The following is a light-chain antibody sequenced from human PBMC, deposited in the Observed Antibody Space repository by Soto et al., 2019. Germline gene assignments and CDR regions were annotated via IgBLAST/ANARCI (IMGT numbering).Light chain of an antibody. J-gene: IGKJ1*01. CDR3: QSNYIVPWS. Sequence: DIQMTPSPSSVSASIGDRVTITCPASQDIGRRLAWFQHKPGEAPKLLIFSASTLHLGVASRFSGSGSGTDFTLTIDSLQADDFASYYCQSNYIVPWSFGQGTKVDIK. CDR1: QDIGRR. CDR2: SAS. V-gene: IGKV1-12*01.